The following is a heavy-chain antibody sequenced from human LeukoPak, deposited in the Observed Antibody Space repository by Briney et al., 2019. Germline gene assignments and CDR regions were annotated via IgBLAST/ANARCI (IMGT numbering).Heavy chain of an antibody. CDR1: GITFTGNW. D-gene: IGHD6-19*01. J-gene: IGHJ4*02. V-gene: IGHV3-74*01. Sequence: GGSLRLSCAASGITFTGNWHWVRQAPGKGLVWVALISSDGSTTSYADSVRGRFTISRDNAKNTLYLQMNSLRAEDTAVYYCARGRYSSGDYWGQGTLVTVSS. CDR2: ISSDGSTT. CDR3: ARGRYSSGDY.